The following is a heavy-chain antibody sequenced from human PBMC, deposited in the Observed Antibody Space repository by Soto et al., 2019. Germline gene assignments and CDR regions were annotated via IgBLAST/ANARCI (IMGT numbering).Heavy chain of an antibody. Sequence: LETLFLTCTVPGGSISSDYWSWVRQPPGKGLDWIGYIYYSGSTNYNPSLKSRVTISVDTSKNQFSVKLSSVTAADTAVYYCARESLRGPTPPWFGESLGAFDIWGQGTMVTVSS. CDR2: IYYSGST. J-gene: IGHJ3*02. CDR3: ARESLRGPTPPWFGESLGAFDI. V-gene: IGHV4-59*01. D-gene: IGHD3-10*01. CDR1: GGSISSDY.